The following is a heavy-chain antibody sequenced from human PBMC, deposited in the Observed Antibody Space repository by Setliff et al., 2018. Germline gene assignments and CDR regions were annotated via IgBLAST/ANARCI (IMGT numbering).Heavy chain of an antibody. D-gene: IGHD3-10*01. CDR3: ARESATIGEFPLYYFDK. CDR2: FHTGGAT. CDR1: GFSISSGGFY. Sequence: SETLSLTCAVSGFSISSGGFYWSWIRQSAGRGLEWIGHFHTGGATDYNLSLKSRVTISLDSSKNQFSLRLSSVTAADAAVYFCARESATIGEFPLYYFDKWGQGIPVTSPQ. V-gene: IGHV4-61*09. J-gene: IGHJ4*02.